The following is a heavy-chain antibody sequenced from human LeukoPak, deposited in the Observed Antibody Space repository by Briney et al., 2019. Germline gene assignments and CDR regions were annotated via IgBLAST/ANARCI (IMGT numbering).Heavy chain of an antibody. CDR2: VIPIFGTA. V-gene: IGHV1-69*06. Sequence: ASVKVSCKASGGTFSSYAISWVRQAPGQGVEWMGGVIPIFGTANYAQKFQGRVTITADKSTSTAYMELSSLRSGDTAVYYCASSSILRYFDWLFNGMDVWGKGTTVTVSS. CDR1: GGTFSSYA. D-gene: IGHD3-9*01. J-gene: IGHJ6*04. CDR3: ASSSILRYFDWLFNGMDV.